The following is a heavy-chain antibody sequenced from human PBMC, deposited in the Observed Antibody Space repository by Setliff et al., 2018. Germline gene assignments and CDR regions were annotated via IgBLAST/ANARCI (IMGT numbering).Heavy chain of an antibody. Sequence: GGSLRLSCAASGFTFSSYWMSWVRQAPGKGLEWVANIKQDGSEKYYVDSVKGRFTISRDNAKNSLYLQMNSLRAEDTAVYYCARDHAYGSRFYYYYYNMDVWGQGTTVTVS. J-gene: IGHJ6*02. CDR2: IKQDGSEK. V-gene: IGHV3-7*01. D-gene: IGHD3-10*01. CDR3: ARDHAYGSRFYYYYYNMDV. CDR1: GFTFSSYW.